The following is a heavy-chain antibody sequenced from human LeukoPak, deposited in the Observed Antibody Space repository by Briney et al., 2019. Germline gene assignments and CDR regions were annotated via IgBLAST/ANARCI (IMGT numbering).Heavy chain of an antibody. J-gene: IGHJ3*01. Sequence: PSETLSLTCNVSGDSITSSYHFWGWIRQSPRKGLEWLGNIYYSGNTYYNPSLKSRVAISVDTSKDQFSLKLTAVTATDTAIYYCARHTVSLDAFDVWGQGTMVTVSS. V-gene: IGHV4-39*01. CDR2: IYYSGNT. CDR3: ARHTVSLDAFDV. D-gene: IGHD2-8*02. CDR1: GDSITSSYHF.